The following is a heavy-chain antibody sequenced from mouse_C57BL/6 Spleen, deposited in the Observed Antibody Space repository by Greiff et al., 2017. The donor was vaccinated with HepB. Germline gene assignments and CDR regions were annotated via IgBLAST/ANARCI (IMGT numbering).Heavy chain of an antibody. Sequence: QVQLKESGAELVKPGASVKLSCKASGYTFTSYWMQWVKQRPGQGLEWIGEIDPSDSYTNYNQKFKGKATLTVDTSSSTAYMQLSGLTSEDSAVYYCARSSSGLDYWGQGTTLTVSS. D-gene: IGHD3-2*02. CDR3: ARSSSGLDY. J-gene: IGHJ2*01. CDR2: IDPSDSYT. CDR1: GYTFTSYW. V-gene: IGHV1-50*01.